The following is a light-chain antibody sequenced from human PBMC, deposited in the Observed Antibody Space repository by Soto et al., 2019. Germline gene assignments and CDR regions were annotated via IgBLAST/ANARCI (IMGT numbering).Light chain of an antibody. J-gene: IGKJ1*01. V-gene: IGKV1-9*01. CDR1: QDINSY. CDR3: QQLHIYPRT. CDR2: AAS. Sequence: DIRLTQSPSFLSGSVGDRVTITCRASQDINSYLAWYQQKPGKAPKLLIYAASTLVSAVPSRFSGGGSGTEFTLTISRLQPEDVATYYCQQLHIYPRTFGQGTKVEF.